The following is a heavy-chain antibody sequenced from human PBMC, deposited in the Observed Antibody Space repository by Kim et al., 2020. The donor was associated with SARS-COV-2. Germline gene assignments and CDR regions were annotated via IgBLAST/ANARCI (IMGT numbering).Heavy chain of an antibody. V-gene: IGHV3-49*03. CDR1: GFTFGDYA. CDR3: SRDRGCRGASCSVSHYFGMDV. Sequence: GGSLRLSCAASGFTFGDYAMSWFRQAPGKGLEWVGFIRSKPYGGTAEYAASVRGRFAISRDDSKSSAYLQMNSLRTEDTAVYYCSRDRGCRGASCSVSHYFGMDVWGQGTTVTVSS. D-gene: IGHD2-15*01. CDR2: IRSKPYGGTA. J-gene: IGHJ6*02.